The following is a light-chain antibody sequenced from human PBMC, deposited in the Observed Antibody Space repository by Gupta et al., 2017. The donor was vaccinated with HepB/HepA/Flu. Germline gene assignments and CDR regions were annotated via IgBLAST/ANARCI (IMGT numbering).Light chain of an antibody. CDR3: QLYGCSPTWT. J-gene: IGKJ1*01. Sequence: EIVLTQSPGTLSLSPGERATLSCRASQSVSSSYLAWYQQKPGQAPRLLIYGASSRATGLPDRFSGTGYGTDFTLTIRRLDPEDFAVYYCQLYGCSPTWTFGQGTKVEIK. CDR2: GAS. V-gene: IGKV3-20*01. CDR1: QSVSSSY.